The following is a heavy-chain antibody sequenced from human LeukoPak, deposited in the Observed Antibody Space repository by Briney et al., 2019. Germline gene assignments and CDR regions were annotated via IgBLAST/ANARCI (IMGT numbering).Heavy chain of an antibody. V-gene: IGHV1-58*01. CDR3: AARDSANRNYFDY. CDR1: GFTFTSSA. J-gene: IGHJ4*02. D-gene: IGHD1-14*01. Sequence: SVKVSCKASGFTFTSSAVQWVRQARGQRLEWIGWIVVGSGNTNYAQKFQERVTITRDMSTSTAYMELSSLSSEDTAVYYCAARDSANRNYFDYWGQGTLVTVSS. CDR2: IVVGSGNT.